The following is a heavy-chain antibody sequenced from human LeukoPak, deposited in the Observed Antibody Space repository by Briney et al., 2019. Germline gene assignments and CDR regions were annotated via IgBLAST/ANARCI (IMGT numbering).Heavy chain of an antibody. CDR2: ITSNGRST. Sequence: GGSLRDSCSASGFTFRSYAMDWVRQAPGKGLEYASAITSNGRSTYYADSVKGRFTISRDNSKDIVYLQMTSPRAEDTAVYYCVKEVVVPAAPDNCGQGTLVTVSS. CDR3: VKEVVVPAAPDN. CDR1: GFTFRSYA. V-gene: IGHV3-64D*09. D-gene: IGHD2-2*01. J-gene: IGHJ4*02.